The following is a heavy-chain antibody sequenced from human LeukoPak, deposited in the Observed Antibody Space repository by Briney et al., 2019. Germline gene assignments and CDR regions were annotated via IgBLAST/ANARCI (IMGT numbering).Heavy chain of an antibody. CDR3: ERGAHHSGSGSDCINYFAC. Sequence: PSETLSLTCTVSGGSISSYYWSWIRQPPGKGLEWIGYIYYSGSTNYNPSLKSRVTISVDTSKNQFSLKLSSVASTDRAVYYCERGAHHSGSGSDCINYFACWGQGTLVSVSS. CDR2: IYYSGST. V-gene: IGHV4-59*01. J-gene: IGHJ4*02. CDR1: GGSISSYY. D-gene: IGHD3-10*01.